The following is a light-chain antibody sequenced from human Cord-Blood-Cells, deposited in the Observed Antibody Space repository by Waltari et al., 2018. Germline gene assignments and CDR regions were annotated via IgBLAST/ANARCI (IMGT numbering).Light chain of an antibody. Sequence: DIQMTQSPSSLSASVGDRVTITCQASQDISNYLNWYQQKPGKAPKLLIYDASNLETGVPSRFSGSASRTDFTFTVSSLQPEDIATYYCQQYDNLPLTFGVGTKVEIK. CDR1: QDISNY. V-gene: IGKV1-33*01. J-gene: IGKJ4*01. CDR2: DAS. CDR3: QQYDNLPLT.